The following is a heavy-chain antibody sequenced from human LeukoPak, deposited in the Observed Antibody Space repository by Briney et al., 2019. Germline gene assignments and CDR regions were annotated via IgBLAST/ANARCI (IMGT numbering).Heavy chain of an antibody. J-gene: IGHJ4*02. CDR1: GFTFSSYS. CDR2: ISSSSSYI. CDR3: ARDHDYGDYLFDY. D-gene: IGHD4-17*01. Sequence: GGSLRLSCAASGFTFSSYSMNWVRQAPGKGLEWVSSISSSSSYIYYADSVKGRFTISRDNAKNSLYLQMNSLRAEDTAVYYCARDHDYGDYLFDYWGQGTLVTVSS. V-gene: IGHV3-21*01.